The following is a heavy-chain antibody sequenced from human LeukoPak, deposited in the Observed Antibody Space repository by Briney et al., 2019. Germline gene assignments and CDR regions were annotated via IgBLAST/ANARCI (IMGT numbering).Heavy chain of an antibody. CDR2: IYYSGST. CDR3: AKKDWEQAAAGTGEFDY. V-gene: IGHV4-31*03. Sequence: PSETLSLTCTVSGGSISSGGYYWSWIRQHPGKGLEWIGYIYYSGSTYYNPSLKSRVTISVDTSKNQFSLKLSSVTAADTAVYYCAKKDWEQAAAGTGEFDYWGQGTLVTVSS. CDR1: GGSISSGGYY. D-gene: IGHD6-13*01. J-gene: IGHJ4*02.